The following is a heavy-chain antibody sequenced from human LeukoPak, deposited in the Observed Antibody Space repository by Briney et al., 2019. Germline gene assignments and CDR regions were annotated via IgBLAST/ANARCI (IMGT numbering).Heavy chain of an antibody. Sequence: PGGSLRLSCAASAFTFRSYAMIWVRQAPGKGLEWVSTVSGSGGSTYYAASVKGRFTISRDNSNNTLYLQMNSRRAEDTAVYYCGKGAASRGYTYVANWGQGTLVTVSS. CDR3: GKGAASRGYTYVAN. CDR1: AFTFRSYA. J-gene: IGHJ4*02. D-gene: IGHD5-18*01. CDR2: VSGSGGST. V-gene: IGHV3-23*01.